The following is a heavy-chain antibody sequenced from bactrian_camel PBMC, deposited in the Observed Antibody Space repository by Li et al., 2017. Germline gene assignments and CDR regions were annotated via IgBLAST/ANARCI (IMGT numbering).Heavy chain of an antibody. V-gene: IGHV3S1*01. CDR1: GYVFSSHC. CDR2: IYTAIYPADVRA. J-gene: IGHJ4*01. CDR3: APDSSPQMGCY. Sequence: VQLVESGGGSVPVGGSLRLSCVSSVGYVFSSHCMGWFLQAPGKEREGVAVIYTAIYPADVRAYYADSVKGRFNISQNNAKTTTWLQMNNLKLDDTAMYYCAPDSSPQMGCYWTRGTQVTVS. D-gene: IGHD5*01.